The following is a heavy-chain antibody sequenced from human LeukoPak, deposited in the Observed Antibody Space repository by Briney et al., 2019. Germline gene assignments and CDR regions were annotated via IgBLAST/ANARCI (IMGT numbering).Heavy chain of an antibody. CDR1: GFTFSSYW. D-gene: IGHD3-16*01. J-gene: IGHJ6*02. Sequence: GGSLRLSCAASGFTFSSYWMNWARRAPGKGLEWVASINHNGNVNYYVDSVKGRFTISRDNAKNSLYLQMSNLGAEDTAVYFCARGGGLDVWGQGATVTVSS. CDR3: ARGGGLDV. V-gene: IGHV3-7*03. CDR2: INHNGNVN.